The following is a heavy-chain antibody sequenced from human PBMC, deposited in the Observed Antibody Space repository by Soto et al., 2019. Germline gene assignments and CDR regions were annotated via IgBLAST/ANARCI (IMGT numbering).Heavy chain of an antibody. CDR2: IYTSGST. CDR1: GGSISSYY. J-gene: IGHJ6*02. V-gene: IGHV4-4*07. CDR3: ARDPGVTIFGVVTKGVGRYGMDV. Sequence: PSETLSLTCTVSGGSISSYYWSWIRQPAGKGLEWIGRIYTSGSTNYNPSLKSRVTMSVDTSKNQFSLKLSSVTAADTAVYYCARDPGVTIFGVVTKGVGRYGMDVWGQGTTVTVS. D-gene: IGHD3-3*01.